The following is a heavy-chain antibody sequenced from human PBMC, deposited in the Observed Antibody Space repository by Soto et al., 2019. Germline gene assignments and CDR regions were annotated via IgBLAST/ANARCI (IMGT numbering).Heavy chain of an antibody. J-gene: IGHJ2*01. CDR2: ISGGGDAT. CDR1: GFTFSGYA. CDR3: ARKVSGTTGSPDLWYFDL. V-gene: IGHV3-23*01. D-gene: IGHD3-10*01. Sequence: EVQLLDSGGGLVQPGGSLRLSCAASGFTFSGYALTWVRQAPGKGLEWVSAISGGGDATFYADSVNGRFTISRDNSKNTLYLQMNTLRAEDTAVYFCARKVSGTTGSPDLWYFDLWGRGTLVTVSS.